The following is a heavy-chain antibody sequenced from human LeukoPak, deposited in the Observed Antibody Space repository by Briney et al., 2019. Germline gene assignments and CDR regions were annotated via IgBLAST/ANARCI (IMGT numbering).Heavy chain of an antibody. Sequence: GGSLRLSCAASGFPFSDYVMHWVRQAPGKGLEWVAVISYDGSNKYYADSVKGRFTISRDNSKNTLYLQMNSLRAEDTAVYYCAKDPYSGSYFWAPNFDYWGQGTLVTVSS. J-gene: IGHJ4*02. CDR3: AKDPYSGSYFWAPNFDY. CDR2: ISYDGSNK. V-gene: IGHV3-30*18. D-gene: IGHD1-26*01. CDR1: GFPFSDYV.